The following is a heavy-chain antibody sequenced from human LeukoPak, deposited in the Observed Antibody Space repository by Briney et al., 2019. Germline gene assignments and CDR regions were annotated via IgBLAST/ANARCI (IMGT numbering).Heavy chain of an antibody. CDR1: GFSFDDYA. CDR2: INFDGSST. V-gene: IGHV3-74*01. J-gene: IGHJ4*02. CDR3: ARVRYCDY. Sequence: GGSLRLSRAASGFSFDDYAMHWVRQAPAKGLEWVSRINFDGSSTSYADPVKGRLTISRDNAKNTLYLQMNSLRAEDTAVYYCARVRYCDYWGQGTLVTVSS. D-gene: IGHD1-14*01.